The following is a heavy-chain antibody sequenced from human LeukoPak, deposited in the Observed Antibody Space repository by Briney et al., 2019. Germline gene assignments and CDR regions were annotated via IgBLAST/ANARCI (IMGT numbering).Heavy chain of an antibody. J-gene: IGHJ4*02. CDR3: ARSKVIAVAGTVFDY. Sequence: GGSLRLSCAASGFTFSSYSMNWVRQAPGKGLEWVSSISSSSSYIYYADSVKGRFTISRDNAKNSLYLQMNSLRAEDTAVYYCARSKVIAVAGTVFDYWGQGTLVTVSS. CDR2: ISSSSSYI. V-gene: IGHV3-21*01. D-gene: IGHD6-19*01. CDR1: GFTFSSYS.